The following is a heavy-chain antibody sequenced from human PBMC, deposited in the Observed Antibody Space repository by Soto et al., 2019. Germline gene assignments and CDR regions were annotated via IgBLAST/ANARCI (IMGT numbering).Heavy chain of an antibody. CDR3: ARDIRGAN. CDR1: GFTLSDHY. J-gene: IGHJ4*02. V-gene: IGHV3-11*01. Sequence: GGSLRLSCAASGFTLSDHYMTWVRQVPGKGLEWVSYISASSTTIYYADSVKGRFTISRDNAKNSLFLQMNSLRAEDTAVYYCARDIRGANWGQGTLVTVSS. CDR2: ISASSTTI.